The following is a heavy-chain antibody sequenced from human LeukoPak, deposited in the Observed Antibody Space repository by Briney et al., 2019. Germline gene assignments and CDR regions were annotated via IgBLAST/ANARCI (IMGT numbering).Heavy chain of an antibody. CDR2: ISSSSSYI. CDR1: GFTFSSYS. Sequence: GALRLSCAASGFTFSSYSMNWVRQAPGKGLEWVSSISSSSSYIYYADSVKGRFTISRDNAKNSPYLQMNSLRAEDTAVYYCASQVLPWGIDYWGQGTLVTVSS. J-gene: IGHJ4*02. V-gene: IGHV3-21*01. D-gene: IGHD7-27*01. CDR3: ASQVLPWGIDY.